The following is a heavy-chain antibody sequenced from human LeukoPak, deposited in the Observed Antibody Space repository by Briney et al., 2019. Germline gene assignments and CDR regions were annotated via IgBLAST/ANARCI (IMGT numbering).Heavy chain of an antibody. D-gene: IGHD1-26*01. V-gene: IGHV1-69*05. Sequence: ASVKVSCKASGGTFSSYAISWVRQAPGQGLEWMGGIIPIFGTANYAQKFQGRVTITTDESTSTAYMELSSLRSEDTAVYYCATDSIVGATDYYYYYMDVWGKGTTVTVSS. CDR3: ATDSIVGATDYYYYYMDV. J-gene: IGHJ6*03. CDR2: IIPIFGTA. CDR1: GGTFSSYA.